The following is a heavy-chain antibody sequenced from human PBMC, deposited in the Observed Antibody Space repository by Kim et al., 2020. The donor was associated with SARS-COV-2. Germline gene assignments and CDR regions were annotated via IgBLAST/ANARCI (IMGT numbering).Heavy chain of an antibody. D-gene: IGHD3-16*01. J-gene: IGHJ5*02. Sequence: GGSLRLSCAASDFTFSDYAMSWVRQAPGKGLEWVSAISASGGGTDYADSVKGRFTISRDNSKNTVYLQMNSLRVEDTAIYYCAKDRTGGGWFDPWGQGTLVTVSS. CDR1: DFTFSDYA. CDR2: ISASGGGT. V-gene: IGHV3-23*01. CDR3: AKDRTGGGWFDP.